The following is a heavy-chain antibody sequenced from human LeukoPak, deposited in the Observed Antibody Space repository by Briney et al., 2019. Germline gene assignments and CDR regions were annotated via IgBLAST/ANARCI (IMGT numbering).Heavy chain of an antibody. CDR2: ISGSGGST. J-gene: IGHJ4*02. CDR3: AKEYYSGSFFDY. Sequence: PGGSLRLSCAVSGFTFSSYAMSWVRQAPGKGLEWVSGISGSGGSTYYADSVKGRFTISRDNSKNTVNLQMNSLRAEDTAVYYCAKEYYSGSFFDYWGQGTLVTLSS. D-gene: IGHD1-26*01. V-gene: IGHV3-23*01. CDR1: GFTFSSYA.